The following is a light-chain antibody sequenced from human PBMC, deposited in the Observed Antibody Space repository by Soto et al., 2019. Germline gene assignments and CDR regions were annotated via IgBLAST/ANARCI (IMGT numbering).Light chain of an antibody. Sequence: DIQRTQSPSTLSASVGDRVTITCRASQSISSRLAWYQQKPGKAPKLLIYKASSLESGVPSRFSGSGSGTEFTLTISSLQPDDFATYYCQQYNSYPWTFGEGTKVEIK. V-gene: IGKV1-5*03. CDR3: QQYNSYPWT. CDR1: QSISSR. CDR2: KAS. J-gene: IGKJ1*01.